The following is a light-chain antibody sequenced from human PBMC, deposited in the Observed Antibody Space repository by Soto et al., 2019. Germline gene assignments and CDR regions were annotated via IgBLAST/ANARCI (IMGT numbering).Light chain of an antibody. CDR2: GAS. CDR3: QQYGSSLLT. V-gene: IGKV3-20*01. J-gene: IGKJ4*01. Sequence: EIVLTQSPGTLSLSAGESATVSSRASQSVSSSYLAWYQQKPGQAPRLLIYGASSRATGIPDRFSGSGSGTDFTLTISRLEPEDFAVYYCQQYGSSLLTFGGGTKVDTK. CDR1: QSVSSSY.